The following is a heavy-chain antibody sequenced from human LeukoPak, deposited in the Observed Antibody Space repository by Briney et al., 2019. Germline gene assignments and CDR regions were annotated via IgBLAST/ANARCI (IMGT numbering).Heavy chain of an antibody. CDR2: INRDGTEK. J-gene: IGHJ4*02. Sequence: GGFLRLSCAASGFTFNSYWMSWLRRAPGNGLEWVANINRDGTEKYYVDSVKGRFTISRDNAKNSLYLQMDSLRAEDTAVYYCARDVVGASHYWGRGTLVTVSS. V-gene: IGHV3-7*01. D-gene: IGHD1-26*01. CDR3: ARDVVGASHY. CDR1: GFTFNSYW.